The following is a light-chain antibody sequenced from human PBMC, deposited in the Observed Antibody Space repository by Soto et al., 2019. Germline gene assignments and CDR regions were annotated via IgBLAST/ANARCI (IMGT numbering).Light chain of an antibody. CDR1: SGHSSYA. V-gene: IGLV4-69*01. CDR3: QTWGTGIHVV. J-gene: IGLJ2*01. Sequence: QAVVTQSPSASASLGASVKLTCTLSSGHSSYAIAWHQQQPEKGPRYLMKLDSDGSHTKGDAIPDRFSGSSSGAERYLTISSLQSKDEADYYCQTWGTGIHVVFGGGTKLTVL. CDR2: LDSDGSH.